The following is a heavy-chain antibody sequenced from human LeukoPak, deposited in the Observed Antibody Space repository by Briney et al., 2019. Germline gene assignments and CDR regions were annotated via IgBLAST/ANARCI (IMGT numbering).Heavy chain of an antibody. Sequence: GGSLRLSCTASGFTFSGYSMNWIRQAPGKGLEWVSSFGTRSTSVYHAGSVKGRFAISRDNAKNSLYLQMNSLRAEDTALYYCSREVSEGFDFWGQGTLVTVSS. J-gene: IGHJ4*02. CDR2: FGTRSTSV. D-gene: IGHD3-22*01. CDR1: GFTFSGYS. V-gene: IGHV3-21*01. CDR3: SREVSEGFDF.